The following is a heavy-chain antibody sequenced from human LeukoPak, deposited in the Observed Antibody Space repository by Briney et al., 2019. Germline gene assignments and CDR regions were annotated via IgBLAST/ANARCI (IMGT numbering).Heavy chain of an antibody. V-gene: IGHV4-39*01. D-gene: IGHD3-10*01. CDR2: IYYSGTT. Sequence: SETLSLTCSVSDGSISSGYYYWAWIRQPPGKGPEWIGSIYYSGTTYPNSSLKSRVTISVDTSKNQFSLKLSSVTAADTAVYYRARQPKSCAPGIFITGKACWFDSWGQGTLVTVSP. CDR3: ARQPKSCAPGIFITGKACWFDS. J-gene: IGHJ5*01. CDR1: DGSISSGYYY.